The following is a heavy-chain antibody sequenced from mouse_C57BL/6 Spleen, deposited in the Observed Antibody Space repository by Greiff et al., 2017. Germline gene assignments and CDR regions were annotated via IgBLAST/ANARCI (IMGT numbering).Heavy chain of an antibody. J-gene: IGHJ2*01. CDR3: ARVSGTRDYFDY. CDR2: INYDGSST. CDR1: GFTFSDYY. D-gene: IGHD4-1*01. V-gene: IGHV5-16*01. Sequence: EVKLMESEGGLVQPGSSMKLSCTASGFTFSDYYMAWVRQVPEKGLEWVANINYDGSSTYYLDSLKSRFIISRDNAKNILYLQMSSLKSEDTATYYCARVSGTRDYFDYWGQGTTLTVSS.